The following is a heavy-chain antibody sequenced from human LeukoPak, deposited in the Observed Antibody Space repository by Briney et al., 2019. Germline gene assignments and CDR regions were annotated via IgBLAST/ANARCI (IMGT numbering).Heavy chain of an antibody. J-gene: IGHJ4*02. CDR1: GFTFSNAW. CDR2: IKSKTDGGTT. Sequence: PGGSLRLSCAASGFTFSNAWMSWVRQAPGKGLEWVGRIKSKTDGGTTDYAAPVKGGLTISRDDSKNTLYLQMNSLKTEDTAVYYCTSMGITMIVVVSDYWGQGTLVTVSS. V-gene: IGHV3-15*01. D-gene: IGHD3-22*01. CDR3: TSMGITMIVVVSDY.